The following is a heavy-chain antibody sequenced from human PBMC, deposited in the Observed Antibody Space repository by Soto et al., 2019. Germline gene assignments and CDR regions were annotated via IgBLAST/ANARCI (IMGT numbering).Heavy chain of an antibody. CDR3: ARSPVYLSNAGVFSY. CDR2: MDHSGST. J-gene: IGHJ4*02. Sequence: SETLSLTCAVYGGSFSGYYWSWIRQPPGKGLEWIGEMDHSGSTNYNPSLKSRVTISLDTSKNQFSLDLNSVTAADTAVYFCARSPVYLSNAGVFSYWGPGTLVTVSS. V-gene: IGHV4-34*01. D-gene: IGHD2-8*01. CDR1: GGSFSGYY.